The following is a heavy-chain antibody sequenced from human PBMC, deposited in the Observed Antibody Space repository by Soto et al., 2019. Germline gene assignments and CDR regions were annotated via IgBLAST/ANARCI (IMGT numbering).Heavy chain of an antibody. V-gene: IGHV3-7*03. CDR3: ARHQSLGVAGYYYGMDV. CDR1: GFTFSSYW. D-gene: IGHD6-19*01. J-gene: IGHJ6*02. CDR2: IKQDGSEK. Sequence: PGGSLRLSCAASGFTFSSYWMSWVRQAPGKGLEWVANIKQDGSEKYYVDSVKGRFTISRDNAKNSLYPQMNSLRAEDTAVYYCARHQSLGVAGYYYGMDVWGQGTTVTVSS.